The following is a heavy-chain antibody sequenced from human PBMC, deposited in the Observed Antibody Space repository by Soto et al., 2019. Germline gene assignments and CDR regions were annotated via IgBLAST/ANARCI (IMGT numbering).Heavy chain of an antibody. Sequence: EVQLVESGGGLVKPGGSLRLSCAASGFTFSSYSMNWVRQAPGKGLEWVSSISSSSSYIYYADSVKGRFTISRDNAKNSLYLQMNSLRAEDTAVYYCWRGGQLVQPNDYWGQGTLVTVSS. D-gene: IGHD6-6*01. CDR2: ISSSSSYI. CDR3: WRGGQLVQPNDY. V-gene: IGHV3-21*01. CDR1: GFTFSSYS. J-gene: IGHJ4*02.